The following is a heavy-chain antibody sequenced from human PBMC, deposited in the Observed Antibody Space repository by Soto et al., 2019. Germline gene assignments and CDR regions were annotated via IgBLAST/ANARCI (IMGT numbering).Heavy chain of an antibody. V-gene: IGHV1-69*02. CDR3: ARYSVVVVPAAMDDAFDI. J-gene: IGHJ3*02. D-gene: IGHD2-2*01. CDR1: GGTFSSYT. CDR2: IIPILGIA. Sequence: SVKVSCKASGGTFSSYTISWVRQAPGQGLEWMGRIIPILGIANYAQKFQGRVTITADKSTSTAYMELSSLRSEDTALYYCARYSVVVVPAAMDDAFDIWGQGTMVTVSS.